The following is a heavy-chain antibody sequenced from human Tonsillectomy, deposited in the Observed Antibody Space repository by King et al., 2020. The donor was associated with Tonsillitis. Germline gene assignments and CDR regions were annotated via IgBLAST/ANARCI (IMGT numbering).Heavy chain of an antibody. CDR3: ARHLSRAAADAFAS. J-gene: IGHJ3*02. CDR2: ISSSSIST. V-gene: IGHV3-11*05. D-gene: IGHD6-25*01. Sequence: VQLVESGGGLVKPGGSLRLSCAASGFTFSDYYMNWIRQAPGKGLEWVSYISSSSISTNYADSVKGRFTISRDNAKNSLYLQMNSLRAGDTAVYYCARHLSRAAADAFASWGQGTTVTVPS. CDR1: GFTFSDYY.